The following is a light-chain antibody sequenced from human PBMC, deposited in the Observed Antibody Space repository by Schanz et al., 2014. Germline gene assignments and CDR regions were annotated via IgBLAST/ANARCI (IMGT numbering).Light chain of an antibody. CDR1: SSDVGGYKY. CDR2: DVT. J-gene: IGLJ1*01. V-gene: IGLV2-8*01. CDR3: TSYAGSNNFGV. Sequence: QSVLTQPASVSGSPGQSITISCTGTSSDVGGYKYVSWYQQHPGKAPKLMIYDVTKRPSGVPDRFSGSKSGNTASLTVSGLQAEDEADYYCTSYAGSNNFGVFGTGTKLTVL.